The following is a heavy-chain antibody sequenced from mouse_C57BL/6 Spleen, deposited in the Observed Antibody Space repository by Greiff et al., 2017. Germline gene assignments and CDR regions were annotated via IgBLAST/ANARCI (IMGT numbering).Heavy chain of an antibody. CDR3: TKGSRYFDY. CDR2: IRLKSDNYAT. D-gene: IGHD3-3*01. J-gene: IGHJ2*01. Sequence: EVKVEESGGGLVQPGGSMKLSCVASGFTFSNYWMNWVRQSPEKGLEWVAQIRLKSDNYATHYAESVKGRFTISRDDSKSSVYLQMNNLRAEDTGIYYCTKGSRYFDYWGQGTTRTV. CDR1: GFTFSNYW. V-gene: IGHV6-3*01.